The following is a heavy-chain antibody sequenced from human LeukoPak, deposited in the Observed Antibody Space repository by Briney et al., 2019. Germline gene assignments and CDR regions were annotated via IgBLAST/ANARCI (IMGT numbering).Heavy chain of an antibody. D-gene: IGHD2-15*01. Sequence: SETLSLTCTVSGGSISSGGYYWSWIRQHPGKGLEWIVYIYYSGSTYYNPSLKSRVTISVDTSKNQFSLKLSSVTAADTAVYYCARAPVVGDPHYYYYYGMDVWGQGTTVTVSS. CDR2: IYYSGST. CDR1: GGSISSGGYY. V-gene: IGHV4-31*03. J-gene: IGHJ6*02. CDR3: ARAPVVGDPHYYYYYGMDV.